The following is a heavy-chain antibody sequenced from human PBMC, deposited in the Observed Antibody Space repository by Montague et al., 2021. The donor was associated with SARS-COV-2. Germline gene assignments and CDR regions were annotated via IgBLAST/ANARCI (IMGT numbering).Heavy chain of an antibody. CDR1: GDSDCIMRLR. D-gene: IGHD6-13*01. J-gene: IGHJ4*02. CDR3: VRYSSWFYFDF. V-gene: IGHV6-1*01. Sequence: CAISGDSDCIMRLRRSSERHTSSLHSQCQLISRLLLEWNRDYAPSVRGRLTVNPDASKNEFSLELNYVTPEDTAVYYCVRYSSWFYFDFWGQGTLVTVSS. CDR2: SRLLLEWNR.